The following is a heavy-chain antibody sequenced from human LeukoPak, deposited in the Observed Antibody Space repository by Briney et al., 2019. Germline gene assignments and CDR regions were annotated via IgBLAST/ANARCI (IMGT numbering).Heavy chain of an antibody. Sequence: PGRSLRLSCGASGFTFSSYGMHWVRQAPGKGLEWVAVIWYDGSSKYYADSVKGRFTISRDNSKNTLYLQTNSLRAEDTAVYYCAKDLGTSAYSTGRGYFDYWGQGTLVIVSS. CDR3: AKDLGTSAYSTGRGYFDY. CDR1: GFTFSSYG. CDR2: IWYDGSSK. J-gene: IGHJ4*02. V-gene: IGHV3-33*06. D-gene: IGHD6-25*01.